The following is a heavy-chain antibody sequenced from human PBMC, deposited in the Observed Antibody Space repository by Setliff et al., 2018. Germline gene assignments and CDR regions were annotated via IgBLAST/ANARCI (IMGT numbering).Heavy chain of an antibody. CDR2: INPSGGST. V-gene: IGHV1-46*01. Sequence: RASVKVSCKASGYIFTSYYMHWVRQAPGQGLEWMGIINPSGGSTSYAQKFQGRVTMTRDTSTSTVYMKLSSLRSEDTAVYYCARERAYYYGSGSYYYHPGMDVWGQGTTVTVSS. CDR1: GYIFTSYY. J-gene: IGHJ6*02. CDR3: ARERAYYYGSGSYYYHPGMDV. D-gene: IGHD3-10*01.